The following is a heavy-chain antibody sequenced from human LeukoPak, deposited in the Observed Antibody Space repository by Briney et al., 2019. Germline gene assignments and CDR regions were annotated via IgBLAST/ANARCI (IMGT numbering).Heavy chain of an antibody. CDR3: ARGPHSGSGTYYIDS. J-gene: IGHJ4*02. V-gene: IGHV1-8*03. CDR1: GYTFSDYD. Sequence: GASVKVSCKASGYTFSDYDINWVRQAPGQGLEWMGWMTPNNGHTGYAQKFQGRVTFTRNSSIITAYMRLSNLRSDDTAVYYCARGPHSGSGTYYIDSWGQGSLVTVSS. D-gene: IGHD3-10*01. CDR2: MTPNNGHT.